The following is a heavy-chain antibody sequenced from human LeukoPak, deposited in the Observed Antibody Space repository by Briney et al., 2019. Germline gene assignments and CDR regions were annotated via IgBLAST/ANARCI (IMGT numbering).Heavy chain of an antibody. V-gene: IGHV3-53*01. CDR1: GFTVSGTH. J-gene: IGHJ4*02. Sequence: GGSLRVSCAASGFTVSGTHMSWVRQAPGKGLEWVSAMYTGGTTYYADSVKGRFTISRDNSKNTLYLHMNSLRAEDTAVYYSAKDEVTSGGGLASWGQGTLVTVSS. D-gene: IGHD2-21*02. CDR2: MYTGGTT. CDR3: AKDEVTSGGGLAS.